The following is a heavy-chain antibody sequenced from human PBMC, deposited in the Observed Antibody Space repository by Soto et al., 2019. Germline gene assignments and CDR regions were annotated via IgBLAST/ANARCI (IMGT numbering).Heavy chain of an antibody. CDR2: IKSKTDGGAT. V-gene: IGHV3-15*07. Sequence: GGSLRLSCAASGFTFSNAWMNWVRQAPGKGLEWVGRIKSKTDGGATDYAAPVKGRFTISRDDSKNTLYLQMNSLKTEDTAVYYCTTDGSVVVPAALISPLYYYYGMDVWGQGTTVTVSS. CDR1: GFTFSNAW. CDR3: TTDGSVVVPAALISPLYYYYGMDV. J-gene: IGHJ6*02. D-gene: IGHD2-2*01.